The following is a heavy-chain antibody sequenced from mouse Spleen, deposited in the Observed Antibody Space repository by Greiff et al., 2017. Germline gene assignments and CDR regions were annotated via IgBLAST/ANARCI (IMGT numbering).Heavy chain of an antibody. CDR1: GYSFTGYY. CDR2: INPSTGGT. J-gene: IGHJ2*01. CDR3: ARRTGRGYYFDY. V-gene: IGHV1-42*01. Sequence: VQLQQSGPELVKPGASVKISCKASGYSFTGYYMNWVKQSPEKSLEWIGEINPSTGGTTYNQKFKAKATLTVDKSSSTAYMQLKSLTSEDSAVYYCARRTGRGYYFDYWGQGTTLTVSS.